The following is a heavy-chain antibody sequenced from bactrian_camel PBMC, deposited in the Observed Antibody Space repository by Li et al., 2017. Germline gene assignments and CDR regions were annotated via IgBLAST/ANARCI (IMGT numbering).Heavy chain of an antibody. CDR2: TSTGGDTT. CDR1: GFTFGLYA. D-gene: IGHD6*01. CDR3: AAGVHYRACGIAVPREYAY. Sequence: DVQLVESGGGLVQPGGSLRLSCAASGFTFGLYAMTWVRQAPGKGLEWVSVTSTGGDTTYYAGSVKGRFTISQDNAKNTVYLQMNSLNAEDTAMYYCAAGVHYRACGIAVPREYAYWGQGTQVTVS. V-gene: IGHV3S40*01. J-gene: IGHJ4*01.